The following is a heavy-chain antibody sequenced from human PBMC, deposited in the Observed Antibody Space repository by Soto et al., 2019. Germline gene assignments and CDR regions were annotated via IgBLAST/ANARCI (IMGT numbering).Heavy chain of an antibody. CDR3: ASVHYYDSSVQPGY. CDR1: GYTFTGYY. D-gene: IGHD3-22*01. V-gene: IGHV1-2*02. CDR2: INPNSGGT. Sequence: ASVKVSCKASGYTFTGYYMHWVRQAPGQGPEWMGWINPNSGGTNYAQKFQGRVTMTRDTSISTAYMELSRLRSDDTAVYYCASVHYYDSSVQPGYWGQGTLVTVSS. J-gene: IGHJ4*02.